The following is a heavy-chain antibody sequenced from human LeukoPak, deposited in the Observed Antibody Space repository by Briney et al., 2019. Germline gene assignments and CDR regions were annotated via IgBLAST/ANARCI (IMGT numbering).Heavy chain of an antibody. D-gene: IGHD6-19*01. CDR1: GFTFSDYY. CDR3: AREGSSGWYCFDY. CDR2: ISSSGSTI. Sequence: RAGGSLRLSCAASGFTFSDYYMSWIRQAPGKGLEWVSYISSSGSTIYYADSVKGRFTISRDNAKNSLYLQMNSLRAEDTAVYYCAREGSSGWYCFDYWGQGTLVTVSS. V-gene: IGHV3-11*01. J-gene: IGHJ4*02.